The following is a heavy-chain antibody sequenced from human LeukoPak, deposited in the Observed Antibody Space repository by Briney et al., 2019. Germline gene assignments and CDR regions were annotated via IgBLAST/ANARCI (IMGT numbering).Heavy chain of an antibody. CDR1: GYSFTSHY. J-gene: IGHJ5*02. Sequence: ASVKVSCKASGYSFTSHYMHWVRQAPGQGLEWMGWISAYNGNTNYAQKLQGRVTMTTDTSTSTAYMELRSLRSDDTAVYYCARDTLGYCSGGSCDWFDPWGQGTLVTVSS. D-gene: IGHD2-15*01. CDR2: ISAYNGNT. CDR3: ARDTLGYCSGGSCDWFDP. V-gene: IGHV1-18*04.